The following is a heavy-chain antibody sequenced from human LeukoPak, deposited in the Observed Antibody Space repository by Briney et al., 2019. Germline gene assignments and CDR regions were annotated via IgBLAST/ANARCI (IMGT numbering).Heavy chain of an antibody. CDR1: GYTFTDYD. CDR3: ARANFLYCSSTTCLFDY. J-gene: IGHJ4*02. Sequence: ASLWVSSTASGYTFTDYDMHWVRQAPGQGFGWMGWINPNDGDTNYAQKFQGRVTMTRDTSISTAHMEVSRLRSDDTAVYYCARANFLYCSSTTCLFDYWGQGTLVTVSS. D-gene: IGHD2-2*01. CDR2: INPNDGDT. V-gene: IGHV1-2*02.